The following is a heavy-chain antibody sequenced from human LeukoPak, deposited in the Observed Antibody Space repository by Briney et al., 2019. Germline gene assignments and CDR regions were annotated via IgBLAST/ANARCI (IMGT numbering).Heavy chain of an antibody. Sequence: GPSLRLSCAASGFTFDAYGTSWVRHAAGKWLELVLGINWNGGSTGYADSVKGRVTISKDNAKNSLYLQMNSLRAEDTALYYCARGTYGSGIDYWGQGTLVTVSS. V-gene: IGHV3-20*04. D-gene: IGHD3-10*01. CDR2: INWNGGST. CDR1: GFTFDAYG. CDR3: ARGTYGSGIDY. J-gene: IGHJ4*02.